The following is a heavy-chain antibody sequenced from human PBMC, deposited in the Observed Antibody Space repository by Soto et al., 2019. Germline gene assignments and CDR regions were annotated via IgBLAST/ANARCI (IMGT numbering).Heavy chain of an antibody. Sequence: GGSLRLSCAASGFTFTNYWMSWVRQAPGKGLEWVANIKQDGSEKYYADSAKGRFIISRDNAKTSLYLQMNSLRAEDTAVYYCARDMGVFWSGYPEGGFEYWGQGTPVTVSS. CDR1: GFTFTNYW. J-gene: IGHJ4*02. CDR3: ARDMGVFWSGYPEGGFEY. V-gene: IGHV3-7*01. CDR2: IKQDGSEK. D-gene: IGHD3-3*01.